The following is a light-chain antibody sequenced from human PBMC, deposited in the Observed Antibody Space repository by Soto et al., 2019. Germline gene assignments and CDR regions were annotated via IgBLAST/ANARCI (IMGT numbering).Light chain of an antibody. CDR3: QQYNNWPRT. Sequence: EIVMTQSPATLSVSPGERATLSCRASQRVSSNLAWYQQKPGQAPSLLIYGASTRATGIPARFSGSGSGTDFTLTISSLQSEDFAVYYCQQYNNWPRTFGPGTKVDIK. V-gene: IGKV3-15*01. CDR1: QRVSSN. J-gene: IGKJ3*01. CDR2: GAS.